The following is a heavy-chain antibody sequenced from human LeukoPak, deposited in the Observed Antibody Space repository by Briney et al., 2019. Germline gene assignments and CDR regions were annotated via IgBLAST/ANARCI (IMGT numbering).Heavy chain of an antibody. D-gene: IGHD4-17*01. CDR2: ISGSGGST. CDR1: GFTFSSYA. Sequence: GGSLRLSCAASGFTFSSYAMSWVRQAPGKGLEWGSAISGSGGSTYYADSVKGRFTISRDDSKNTLYLQMNSLRAEDTAVYYCAKDRAFYGDYLFDYWGQGTLVTVSS. CDR3: AKDRAFYGDYLFDY. J-gene: IGHJ4*02. V-gene: IGHV3-23*01.